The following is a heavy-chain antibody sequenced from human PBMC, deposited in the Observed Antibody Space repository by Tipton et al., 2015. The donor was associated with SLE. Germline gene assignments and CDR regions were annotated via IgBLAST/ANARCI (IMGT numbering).Heavy chain of an antibody. D-gene: IGHD1-14*01. V-gene: IGHV4-39*06. CDR3: ANQNWNHYF. CDR1: GGSTSSSSYY. CDR2: IYYSGST. Sequence: TLSLTCTVSGGSTSSSSYYWGWIRQPPGKGLEWIGSIYYSGSTYYNPSLKSRVTISVDTSKNQFTLKMTSVTAADTAVYYCANQNWNHYFWGQGNLVTVSS. J-gene: IGHJ4*02.